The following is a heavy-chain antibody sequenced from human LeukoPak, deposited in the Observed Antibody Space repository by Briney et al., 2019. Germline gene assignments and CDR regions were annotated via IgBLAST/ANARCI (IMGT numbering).Heavy chain of an antibody. D-gene: IGHD3-10*01. CDR2: IYHSGST. V-gene: IGHV4-38-2*02. Sequence: SETLSLTCAVSGYSISSAYYWGWIRQPPGKGLEWIGSIYHSGSTYYNPSLKSRVTISVDTSKNQFPLKLSSVTAADTAVCYCAREWAYGSGSYFAYWGQGTLVTVSS. J-gene: IGHJ4*02. CDR1: GYSISSAYY. CDR3: AREWAYGSGSYFAY.